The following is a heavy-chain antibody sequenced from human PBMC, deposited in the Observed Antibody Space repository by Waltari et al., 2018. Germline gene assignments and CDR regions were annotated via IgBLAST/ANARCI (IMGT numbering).Heavy chain of an antibody. D-gene: IGHD6-6*01. J-gene: IGHJ2*01. CDR2: IIPIFGTA. Sequence: QVQLVQSGAEVKKPGSSVTVSCKASGGTFSSHAISWVRPAPGQGLEWMGGIIPIFGTANYAQKFQGRVTITADESTSTAYMELSSLRSEDTAVYYCARAPSSSVAWYFDLWGRGTLVTVSS. CDR3: ARAPSSSVAWYFDL. V-gene: IGHV1-69*01. CDR1: GGTFSSHA.